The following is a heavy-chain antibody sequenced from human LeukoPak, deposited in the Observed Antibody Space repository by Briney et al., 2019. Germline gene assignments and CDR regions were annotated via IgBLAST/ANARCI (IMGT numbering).Heavy chain of an antibody. D-gene: IGHD3-10*01. CDR1: GFTFSSYA. J-gene: IGHJ2*01. V-gene: IGHV3-30*14. Sequence: GGSLRLSCAASGFTFSSYAMHWVRQAPGKGLEWVAVISYDGSNKYYADSVKGRFTISRDTSNNTLYLQMNSLRVEDTAVYYCTRDQAFYGSGSYSWYFDLWGRGTLVTVSS. CDR2: ISYDGSNK. CDR3: TRDQAFYGSGSYSWYFDL.